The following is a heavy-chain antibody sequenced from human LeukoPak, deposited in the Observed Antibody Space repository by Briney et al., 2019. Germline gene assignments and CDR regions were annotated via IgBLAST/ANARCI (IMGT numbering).Heavy chain of an antibody. CDR2: ISGSGGST. V-gene: IGHV3-23*01. D-gene: IGHD2-2*01. J-gene: IGHJ4*02. CDR1: GFTFSSYA. CDR3: ANRKGNCSSTSCYGHFDY. Sequence: GGSLRLSCAASGFTFSSYAMSWVRQAPGKGLEWVSAISGSGGSTYYADSVKGRFTISRGNSKNTLYLQMNSLRAEDTAVYYCANRKGNCSSTSCYGHFDYWGQGTLVTVSS.